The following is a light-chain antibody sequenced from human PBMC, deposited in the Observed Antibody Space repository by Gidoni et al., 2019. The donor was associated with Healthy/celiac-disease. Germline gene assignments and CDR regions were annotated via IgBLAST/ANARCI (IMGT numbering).Light chain of an antibody. CDR1: QCIRNE. Sequence: DIQMTHSPSSLSASVGDRVTITCRASQCIRNEFGWYQQKPGKAPKRLIYAASSLQSGVPSRFSGSGSGTEFTLTISSLQPEDFATYYCLQHNSYPRTFGQGTKVEIK. CDR2: AAS. CDR3: LQHNSYPRT. J-gene: IGKJ1*01. V-gene: IGKV1-17*01.